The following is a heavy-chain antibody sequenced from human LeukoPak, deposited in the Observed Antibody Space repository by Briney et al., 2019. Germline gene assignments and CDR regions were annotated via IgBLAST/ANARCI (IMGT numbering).Heavy chain of an antibody. J-gene: IGHJ5*02. CDR3: ARDRGTTVTTGKGGWFDP. V-gene: IGHV1-69*05. Sequence: GASVKVSCKASGGTFSSYAISWVRQAPGQGLEWMGRIIPIFGTANYAQKFQGRVTITTDESSSTAYMELSSLRSEDTAVYYSARDRGTTVTTGKGGWFDPWGQGTLVTVSS. D-gene: IGHD4-17*01. CDR1: GGTFSSYA. CDR2: IIPIFGTA.